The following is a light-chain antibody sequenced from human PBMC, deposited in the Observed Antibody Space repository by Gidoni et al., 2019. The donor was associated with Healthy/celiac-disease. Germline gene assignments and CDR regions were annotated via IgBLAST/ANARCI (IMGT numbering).Light chain of an antibody. V-gene: IGLV2-23*02. CDR3: CSYAGSSPWV. CDR1: ISDVGSYNL. CDR2: EVS. Sequence: QSALTQPASVSGSPGQSITISCTGTISDVGSYNLVSWYQQHPGKAPKLMIYEVSKRPSGVSNRFSGSKSGNTASLTISGLQAEDEADYYCCSYAGSSPWVFGGGTKLTVL. J-gene: IGLJ3*02.